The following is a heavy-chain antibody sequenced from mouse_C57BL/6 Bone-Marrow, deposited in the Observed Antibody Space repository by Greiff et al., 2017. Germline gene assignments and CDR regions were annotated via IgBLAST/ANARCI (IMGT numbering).Heavy chain of an antibody. V-gene: IGHV1-69*01. CDR1: GYTFTSYW. Sequence: QVQLKQPGAELVMPGASVKLSCKASGYTFTSYWMHWVKQRPGQGLEWIGEIDPSDSYTNYNQKFKGKSTLTVDKSSSTAYMQLSSLTSEDSAVYYCARQPDYWGQGTTLTVSS. CDR2: IDPSDSYT. D-gene: IGHD3-2*01. CDR3: ARQPDY. J-gene: IGHJ2*01.